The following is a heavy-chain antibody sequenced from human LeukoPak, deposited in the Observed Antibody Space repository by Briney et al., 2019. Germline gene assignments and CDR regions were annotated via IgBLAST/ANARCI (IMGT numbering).Heavy chain of an antibody. V-gene: IGHV4-4*07. CDR3: VRYANYGDYPNWLDP. D-gene: IGHD4-17*01. CDR2: IFSSGST. Sequence: SDTLSLTCSVSGGSMNGYYWNWIRQSAGKGLQWIGRIFSSGSTNYNPPLKSRVTMSLDKSKNQFSLKLYSVTAADTAVYYCVRYANYGDYPNWLDPWGQGTLVTVSS. CDR1: GGSMNGYY. J-gene: IGHJ5*02.